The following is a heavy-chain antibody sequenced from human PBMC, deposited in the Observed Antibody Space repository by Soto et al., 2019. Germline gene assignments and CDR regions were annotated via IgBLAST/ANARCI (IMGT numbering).Heavy chain of an antibody. V-gene: IGHV4-61*01. Sequence: SETLSLTCTVPGGSVSSGSYYWSWIRQPPGKGLERIGYIYYSGSTNYNPSLKSRVTISVDTSKNQFSLKMSSVTAADTAVYYCARDGEDCSGGSCYSVGWFDPWGQGTLVTVSS. CDR1: GGSVSSGSYY. CDR2: IYYSGST. CDR3: ARDGEDCSGGSCYSVGWFDP. J-gene: IGHJ5*02. D-gene: IGHD2-15*01.